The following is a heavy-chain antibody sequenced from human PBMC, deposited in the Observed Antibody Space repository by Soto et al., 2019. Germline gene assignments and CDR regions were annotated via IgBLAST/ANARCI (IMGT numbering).Heavy chain of an antibody. D-gene: IGHD5-18*01. CDR2: IIPIFGTT. V-gene: IGHV1-69*01. Sequence: QMHLVQSGAEVKKPGSSVKVSCKASGGSFTYTLSWVRQAPGQGLEWMGGIIPIFGTTNYAQKFQDRVTIIADESTKTAYMELNTLTSEDTAVYYCARLHSHGTYGMDVWGQGTTVTVSS. CDR1: GGSFTYT. CDR3: ARLHSHGTYGMDV. J-gene: IGHJ6*02.